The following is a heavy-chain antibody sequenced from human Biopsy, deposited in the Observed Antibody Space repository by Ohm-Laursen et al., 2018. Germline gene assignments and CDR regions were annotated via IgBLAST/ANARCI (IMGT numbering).Heavy chain of an antibody. J-gene: IGHJ6*02. V-gene: IGHV4-59*02. Sequence: SETLSLTWPVSGDSVTKYYWSWIRQPPGKGLEWIGHIYYSVMTNYNPSLQSRVSISVDTSRNQVSLTPSSVTAADTAVYYCARDSGILNYGNFKYYHYYGMDVWGQGTKVTVSS. CDR2: IYYSVMT. CDR1: GDSVTKYY. CDR3: ARDSGILNYGNFKYYHYYGMDV. D-gene: IGHD4-11*01.